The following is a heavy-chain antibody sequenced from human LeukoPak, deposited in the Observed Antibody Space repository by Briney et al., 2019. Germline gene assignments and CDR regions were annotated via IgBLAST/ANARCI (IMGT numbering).Heavy chain of an antibody. V-gene: IGHV1-2*02. CDR3: ARDQGAGTDRFWMNYYYGMDV. Sequence: ASVKVSCKASGYTFTGYYMHWVRQAPGQGLEWMGWINPNSGGTNYAQKFQGRVTMTRDTSISTAYMELSRLRSDDTAVYYCARDQGAGTDRFWMNYYYGMDVWDQGTTVTVSS. CDR2: INPNSGGT. D-gene: IGHD6-13*01. CDR1: GYTFTGYY. J-gene: IGHJ6*02.